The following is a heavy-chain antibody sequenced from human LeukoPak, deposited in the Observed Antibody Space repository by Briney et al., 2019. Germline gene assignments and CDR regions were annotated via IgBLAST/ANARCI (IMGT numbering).Heavy chain of an antibody. CDR2: VYPGDSDT. V-gene: IGHV5-51*01. CDR1: GYSFTNYW. J-gene: IGHJ4*02. Sequence: GESLKISCKGSGYSFTNYWIGWVRQIPGKGLEWMGIVYPGDSDTRYSPSFQGHVTISADKSISTAYLQWSSLKASDSAMYYCARLRGMTTPYYFDYWGQGTLVTVSS. D-gene: IGHD3-10*01. CDR3: ARLRGMTTPYYFDY.